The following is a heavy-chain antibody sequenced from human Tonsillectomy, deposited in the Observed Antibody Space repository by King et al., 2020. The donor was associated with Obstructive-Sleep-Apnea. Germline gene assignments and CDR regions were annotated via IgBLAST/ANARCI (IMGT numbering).Heavy chain of an antibody. V-gene: IGHV3-74*01. Sequence: VQLVESGGGLVQSGGSLRLSCAASGFTFSSYWMHGVRQAPGKGLVWVSRINTDGSGTDDADPVKGRFTISRDNAKNTLYLQMHSLRAEDTAVYYCAREASLGSRYFDYWGQGSLVTVSS. D-gene: IGHD3-10*02. CDR1: GFTFSSYW. CDR3: AREASLGSRYFDY. CDR2: INTDGSGT. J-gene: IGHJ4*02.